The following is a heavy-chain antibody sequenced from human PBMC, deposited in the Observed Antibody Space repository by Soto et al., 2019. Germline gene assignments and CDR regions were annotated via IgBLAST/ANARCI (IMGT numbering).Heavy chain of an antibody. Sequence: QVQLVESGGGLVKPGGSLRLSCAASGFTFSDYYISWIRQAPGNGLEWFSYISSSGTIIYHADSVKGRFTISRDNAKNSLFLQMNSMRAEDTAVYYCARGKSILYGMDVWGPGTTVTVSS. CDR1: GFTFSDYY. D-gene: IGHD2-15*01. CDR2: ISSSGTII. V-gene: IGHV3-11*01. J-gene: IGHJ6*02. CDR3: ARGKSILYGMDV.